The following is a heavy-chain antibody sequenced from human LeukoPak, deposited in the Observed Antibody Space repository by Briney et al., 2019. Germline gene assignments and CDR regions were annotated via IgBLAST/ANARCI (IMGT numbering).Heavy chain of an antibody. D-gene: IGHD3-16*02. J-gene: IGHJ6*02. CDR2: ISGSGGST. V-gene: IGHV3-23*01. Sequence: GGSLRLSCAASGFTFSSYAMSWVRQAPGKGLKWVSAISGSGGSTYYADSVKGRFTISRDNSKNTLYLQMNSLRAEDTAVYYCAKDQAVSAYYDYVWGSYRPLWYYGMDVWGQGTTVTVSS. CDR1: GFTFSSYA. CDR3: AKDQAVSAYYDYVWGSYRPLWYYGMDV.